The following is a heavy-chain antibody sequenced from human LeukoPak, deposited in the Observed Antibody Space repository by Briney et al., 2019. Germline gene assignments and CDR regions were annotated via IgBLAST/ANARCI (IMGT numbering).Heavy chain of an antibody. D-gene: IGHD2-2*01. V-gene: IGHV5-51*01. J-gene: IGHJ6*03. CDR3: ARGVPGYCSSTSCYAKYSFYYMDV. CDR1: GYSFTNYW. CDR2: IYPGDSDS. Sequence: GESLKISCKGSGYSFTNYWIGWVRQMPGKGLEWMGIIYPGDSDSRYSPSFQGQVTISADKSITTAYLQWSSLKASDTAMYYCARGVPGYCSSTSCYAKYSFYYMDVWGKGTAVSVS.